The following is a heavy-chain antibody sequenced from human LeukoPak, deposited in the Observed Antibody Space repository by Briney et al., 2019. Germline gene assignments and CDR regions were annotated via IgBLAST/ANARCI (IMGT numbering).Heavy chain of an antibody. V-gene: IGHV3-74*01. Sequence: GGSLRLSFAASGFTFSSYWMHWVRQAPGKGLVWVSRINSDGSSTSYADSVKGRFTISRDNAKNTLYLQMNSLRAEDTAVYYCARGGPRSYSSSWYFEHDAFDIWGQGTMVTVSS. J-gene: IGHJ3*02. CDR2: INSDGSST. CDR1: GFTFSSYW. CDR3: ARGGPRSYSSSWYFEHDAFDI. D-gene: IGHD6-13*01.